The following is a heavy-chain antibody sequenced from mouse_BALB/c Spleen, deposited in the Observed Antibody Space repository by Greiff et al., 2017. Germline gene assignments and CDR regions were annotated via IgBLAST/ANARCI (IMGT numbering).Heavy chain of an antibody. V-gene: IGHV5-6*01. J-gene: IGHJ4*01. Sequence: EAKLMESGGDLVKPGGSLKLSCAASGFTFSSYGMSWVRQTPDKRLEWVATISSGGSYTYYPDSVKGRFTISRDNAKNTLYLQMSSLKSEDTAMYYCARHYGSSYPYAMDYWGQGTSVTVSS. D-gene: IGHD1-1*01. CDR2: ISSGGSYT. CDR1: GFTFSSYG. CDR3: ARHYGSSYPYAMDY.